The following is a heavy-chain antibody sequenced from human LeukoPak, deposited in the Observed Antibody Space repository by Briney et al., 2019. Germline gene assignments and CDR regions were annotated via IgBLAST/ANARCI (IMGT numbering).Heavy chain of an antibody. J-gene: IGHJ4*02. CDR3: ASVYNSGWYFDY. Sequence: AASVKVSCKASGYTFTAYYLHWVRQAPGQGLERMGWINPDSGGTRYAQKFQGRVTLTRDTSISTAYMELTRLKSDDTAVYYCASVYNSGWYFDYWGQGALVTVSS. V-gene: IGHV1-2*02. CDR1: GYTFTAYY. CDR2: INPDSGGT. D-gene: IGHD5-12*01.